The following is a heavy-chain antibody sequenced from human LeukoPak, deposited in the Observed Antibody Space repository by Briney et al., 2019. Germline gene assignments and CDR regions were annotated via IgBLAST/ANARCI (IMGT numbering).Heavy chain of an antibody. CDR2: ISSSGSTI. V-gene: IGHV3-48*04. Sequence: GRSLRLSCAASGFTFSSYWMSWVRQAPGKGLEWVSYISSSGSTIYYADSVKGRFTISRDNAKNSLYLQMNSLRAEDTAVYYCARGTAMVNYHYWGQGTLVTVSS. D-gene: IGHD5-18*01. CDR1: GFTFSSYW. J-gene: IGHJ4*02. CDR3: ARGTAMVNYHY.